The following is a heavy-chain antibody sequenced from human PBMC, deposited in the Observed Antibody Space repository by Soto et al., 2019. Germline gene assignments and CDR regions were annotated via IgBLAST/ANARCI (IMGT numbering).Heavy chain of an antibody. J-gene: IGHJ6*04. Sequence: EASVKVSCKASGYTFTSYGISWVRQAPGQGLEWMGWISAYNGNTNYAQKSQGRVTMTTDTSTSTAYMELRSLRSDDTAVYYCARGGVEYSGYDLDYYYYGMDVCGRGTTVTVSS. D-gene: IGHD5-12*01. CDR3: ARGGVEYSGYDLDYYYYGMDV. CDR2: ISAYNGNT. CDR1: GYTFTSYG. V-gene: IGHV1-18*04.